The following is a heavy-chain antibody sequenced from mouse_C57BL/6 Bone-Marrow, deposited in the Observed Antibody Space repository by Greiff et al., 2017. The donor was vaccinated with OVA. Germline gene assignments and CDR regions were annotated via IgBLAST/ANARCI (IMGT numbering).Heavy chain of an antibody. V-gene: IGHV14-1*01. Sequence: EVQLQQSGAELVRPGASVKLSCTASGFNIKDYYMHWVKQRPEQGLEWIGRIDPEDGDTEYAPKFQGKATMTADTSSNKAYRQRSSLTTEDTAGYYCTTNEGDWGQGTTLTVSS. CDR2: IDPEDGDT. CDR3: TTNEGD. CDR1: GFNIKDYY. J-gene: IGHJ2*01.